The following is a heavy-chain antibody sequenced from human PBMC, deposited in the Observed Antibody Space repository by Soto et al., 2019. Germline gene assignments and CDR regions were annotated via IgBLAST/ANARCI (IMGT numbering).Heavy chain of an antibody. CDR1: GYTFTSYG. Sequence: ASVKVSCKASGYTFTSYGISWVRQAPGQGLEWMGWISAYNGNTNYAQKLQGRVTMTTDTSTSTAYMELRSLRSEDTAVYYCGREPYDFWSGYYRYNWFDPWGQGTLVTVSS. V-gene: IGHV1-18*01. D-gene: IGHD3-3*01. CDR2: ISAYNGNT. CDR3: GREPYDFWSGYYRYNWFDP. J-gene: IGHJ5*02.